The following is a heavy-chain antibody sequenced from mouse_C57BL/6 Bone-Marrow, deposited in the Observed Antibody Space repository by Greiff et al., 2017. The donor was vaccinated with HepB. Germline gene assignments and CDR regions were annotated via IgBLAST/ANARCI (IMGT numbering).Heavy chain of an antibody. D-gene: IGHD1-1*01. CDR3: AREGELLRPYYFDY. V-gene: IGHV1-4*01. CDR1: GYTFTSYT. CDR2: INPSSGYT. J-gene: IGHJ2*01. Sequence: QVHVKQSGAELARPGASVKMSCKASGYTFTSYTMHWVKQRPGQGLEWIGYINPSSGYTKYNQKFKDKSTLTADKSSSTAYMQLSSLTSEDSAVYYCAREGELLRPYYFDYWGQGTTLTVSS.